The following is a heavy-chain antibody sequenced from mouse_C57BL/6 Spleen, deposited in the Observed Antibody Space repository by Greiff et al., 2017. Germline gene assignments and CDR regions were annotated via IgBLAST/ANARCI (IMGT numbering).Heavy chain of an antibody. J-gene: IGHJ4*01. CDR1: GYTFTDYN. CDR2: INPNNGGT. Sequence: VQLKQSGPELVKPGASVKMSCKASGYTFTDYNMHWVKQSHGKSLEWIGYINPNNGGTSYNQKFKGKATLTVNKSSSTAYMELRSLTSEDSAVYYCAREGIYSYYYAMDYWGQGTSVTVSS. CDR3: AREGIYSYYYAMDY. D-gene: IGHD2-1*01. V-gene: IGHV1-22*01.